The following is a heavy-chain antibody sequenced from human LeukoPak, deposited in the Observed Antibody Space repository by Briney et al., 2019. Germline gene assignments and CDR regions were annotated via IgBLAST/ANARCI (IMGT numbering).Heavy chain of an antibody. CDR1: GGSISSRSYY. J-gene: IGHJ4*02. CDR3: ARGDSYVQIDY. CDR2: MYYSGST. V-gene: IGHV4-39*01. D-gene: IGHD2-21*02. Sequence: SETLSLTCTVSGGSISSRSYYWGWIRQPPGKGLEWIGSMYYSGSTNYGPSLKSRVTISVDTSKNQFSLKLSSVTAADTAVYYCARGDSYVQIDYWGQGTLVTVSS.